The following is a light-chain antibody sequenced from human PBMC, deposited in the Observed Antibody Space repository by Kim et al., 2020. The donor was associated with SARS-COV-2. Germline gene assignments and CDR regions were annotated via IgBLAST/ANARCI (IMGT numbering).Light chain of an antibody. V-gene: IGKV1-33*01. CDR1: HEIGNY. CDR3: QQNDFPPLT. CDR2: DAS. Sequence: ASGGDRVTITCRASHEIGNYLNWYQHKPGKAPKLLIYDASKLQGGVPSRFSGSGVGTGFTFTITSLQPEDIATYFCQQNDFPPLTFGGGTKVEIK. J-gene: IGKJ4*01.